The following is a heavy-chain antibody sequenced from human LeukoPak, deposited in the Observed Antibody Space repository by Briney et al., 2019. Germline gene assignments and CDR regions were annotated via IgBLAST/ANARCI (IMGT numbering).Heavy chain of an antibody. Sequence: SETLSLTCTVSGGSISSYYWSWIRQPAGKGLEWIGRTYTSGSTNYNPSLKSRVTMSVDTSKNQFSLKQNSVTAADTAVYYCARSLSSGWFPFDYWGQGTLVTVSS. V-gene: IGHV4-4*07. CDR2: TYTSGST. J-gene: IGHJ4*02. D-gene: IGHD6-19*01. CDR1: GGSISSYY. CDR3: ARSLSSGWFPFDY.